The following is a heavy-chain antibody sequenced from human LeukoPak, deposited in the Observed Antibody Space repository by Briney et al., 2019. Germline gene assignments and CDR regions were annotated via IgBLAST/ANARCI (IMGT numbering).Heavy chain of an antibody. D-gene: IGHD2-8*01. CDR1: GYTLTELS. V-gene: IGHV1-24*01. J-gene: IGHJ4*02. Sequence: ASVKVSCKVSGYTLTELSMHWVRQAPGKGLEWMGGFDPEDGETIYAQKFQGRVTMTRDTSSSTAYMELIRLRSDDTAVYYCARDGGIVLMVYAPFDYWGQGTLVTVSS. CDR3: ARDGGIVLMVYAPFDY. CDR2: FDPEDGET.